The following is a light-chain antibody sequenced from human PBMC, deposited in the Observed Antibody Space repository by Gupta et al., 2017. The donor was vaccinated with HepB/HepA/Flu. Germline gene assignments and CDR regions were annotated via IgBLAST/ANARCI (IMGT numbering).Light chain of an antibody. CDR3: CSWVGIYTSGV. Sequence: QSALTQPRPVSGSPVTSVTISCTGTSSDVGGYNYVSWYQQHPGKAPKRLIYDVSKRPSGVPGRLSGSKFGNTASLTSXWXQAEDEXDYYCCSWVGIYTSGVFGGGNKLTVL. CDR1: SSDVGGYNY. CDR2: DVS. J-gene: IGLJ2*01. V-gene: IGLV2-11*01.